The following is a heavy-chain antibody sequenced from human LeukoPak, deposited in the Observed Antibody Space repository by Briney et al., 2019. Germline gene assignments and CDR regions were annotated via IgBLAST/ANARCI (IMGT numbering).Heavy chain of an antibody. Sequence: GRSRRLSGAASGFTLSSYAMSWVRQAPGKGLEWVSAIRDSGNTYHADSVKGRFTISRDGSKNTLFLQMNRLRPEDAAVYYCTKAPVTTCRGAYCSPFDYWGQGTLVTVSS. V-gene: IGHV3-23*01. J-gene: IGHJ4*02. D-gene: IGHD2-21*01. CDR3: TKAPVTTCRGAYCSPFDY. CDR2: IRDSGNT. CDR1: GFTLSSYA.